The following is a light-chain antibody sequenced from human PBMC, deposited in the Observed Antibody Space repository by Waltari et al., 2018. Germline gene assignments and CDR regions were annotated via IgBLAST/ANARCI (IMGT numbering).Light chain of an antibody. CDR1: RSNIGRNT. CDR3: AAWDDSLNAVV. CDR2: SNK. J-gene: IGLJ3*02. Sequence: QSVVTQPPSASGTPGQRVTLSCSGSRSNIGRNTVNWYQQLPGTAPKLLFYSNKQRPSGVPDRFSGSKSGTSASLAISGLQSEDEADYYCAAWDDSLNAVVFGGGTKLTVL. V-gene: IGLV1-44*01.